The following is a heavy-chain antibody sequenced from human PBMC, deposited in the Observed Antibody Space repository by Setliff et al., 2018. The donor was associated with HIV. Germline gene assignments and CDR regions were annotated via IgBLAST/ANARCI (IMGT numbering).Heavy chain of an antibody. CDR1: GYNFSRYW. D-gene: IGHD3-3*01. V-gene: IGHV5-51*01. CDR3: ARHTRQLEFLEWLSPHYYHYYYMDV. CDR2: IYPGDSDT. J-gene: IGHJ6*03. Sequence: GESLKISCKVSGYNFSRYWIAWVRQMPGKGLEWMGMIYPGDSDTRNSPSFQGQVTISADKSISTAYLQWSSLKASDTAMYYCARHTRQLEFLEWLSPHYYHYYYMDVWGQGTTVTVSS.